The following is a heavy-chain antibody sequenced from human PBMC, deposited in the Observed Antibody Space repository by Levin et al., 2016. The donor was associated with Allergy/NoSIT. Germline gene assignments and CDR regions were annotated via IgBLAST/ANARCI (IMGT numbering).Heavy chain of an antibody. D-gene: IGHD6-6*01. J-gene: IGHJ6*02. CDR1: GFAFGSYD. CDR3: AKDRAARPDYYYYGMDV. Sequence: GESLKISCAASGFAFGSYDMHWVRQSAVKGLEWLAGISYVGTTRNYGDSVKGRFTISRDNSKNTLYLQMNSLGPEDTAVYYCAKDRAARPDYYYYGMDVWGQGTTVTVSS. CDR2: ISYVGTTR. V-gene: IGHV3-30*18.